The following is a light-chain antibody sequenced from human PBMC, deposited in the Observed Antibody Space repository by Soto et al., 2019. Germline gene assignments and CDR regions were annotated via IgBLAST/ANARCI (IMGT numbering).Light chain of an antibody. J-gene: IGKJ1*01. CDR3: QQLNSYPRT. CDR2: AAS. CDR1: QSVSSY. Sequence: EIVLTQSPATLSLSPGERATLSCRASQSVSSYLAWYQQKPGQAPRLLIYAASTLQSGVPSRFSGSGSGTDFTLTISSLQPEDFATYYCQQLNSYPRTFGQGTKVDIK. V-gene: IGKV3-11*01.